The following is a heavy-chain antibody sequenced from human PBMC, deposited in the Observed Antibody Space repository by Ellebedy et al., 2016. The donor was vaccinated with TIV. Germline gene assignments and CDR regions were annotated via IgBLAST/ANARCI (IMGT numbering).Heavy chain of an antibody. J-gene: IGHJ4*02. Sequence: PGGSLRLSCTVSGGSISGNYWSWIRQPPGKGLEWIGYIFYTGSTNYNPSLKSRVTMSVDPSKNQLSLKLTAVTAADTAVYYCARGGSYADSWGQGTLVTVSS. CDR3: ARGGSYADS. V-gene: IGHV4-59*01. CDR1: GGSISGNY. CDR2: IFYTGST. D-gene: IGHD1-26*01.